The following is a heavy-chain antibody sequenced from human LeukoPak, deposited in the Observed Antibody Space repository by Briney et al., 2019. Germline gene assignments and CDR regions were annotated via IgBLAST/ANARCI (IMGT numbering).Heavy chain of an antibody. Sequence: AGGSLRLSCTASGFTLSGYWMSWVRQAPGKGLEWVANIKQDGSERNYVDSVKGRFTISRDNAKNSLYLQMNRLRAEDTAVYYCARDSHASSWYQDFWGQGTLVTVSS. D-gene: IGHD6-13*01. CDR2: IKQDGSER. V-gene: IGHV3-7*03. J-gene: IGHJ4*02. CDR3: ARDSHASSWYQDF. CDR1: GFTLSGYW.